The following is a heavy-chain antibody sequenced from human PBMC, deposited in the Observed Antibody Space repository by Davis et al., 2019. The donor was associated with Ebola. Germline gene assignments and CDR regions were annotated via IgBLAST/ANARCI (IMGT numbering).Heavy chain of an antibody. J-gene: IGHJ6*03. D-gene: IGHD6-13*01. V-gene: IGHV1-24*01. Sequence: ASVKVSCKVSGYTLTELSMHWVRQAPGKGLEWMGGFDPEDGETIYAQKFQGRVTMTEDTSTDTAYMELSSLRSEDTAVYYCATVLYSSSGWGDYMDVWGKGTTVTVSS. CDR1: GYTLTELS. CDR2: FDPEDGET. CDR3: ATVLYSSSGWGDYMDV.